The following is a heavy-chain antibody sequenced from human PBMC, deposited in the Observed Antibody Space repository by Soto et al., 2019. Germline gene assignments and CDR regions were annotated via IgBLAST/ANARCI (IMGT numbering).Heavy chain of an antibody. CDR1: GFHFSTYR. D-gene: IGHD1-7*01. CDR3: TSVAGNTYPSDF. Sequence: PGGSLRLSCAASGFHFSTYRMSWIRRAPVKGLEWVSSITANSNYTYHADSLKGRFTISRDNAKSSLYLQMNNLRVDDTALSFCTSVAGNTYPSDFWGKGTKVTVSS. V-gene: IGHV3-21*01. J-gene: IGHJ6*04. CDR2: ITANSNYT.